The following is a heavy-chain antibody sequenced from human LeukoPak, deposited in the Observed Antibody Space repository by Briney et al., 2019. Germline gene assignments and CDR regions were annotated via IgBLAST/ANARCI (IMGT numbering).Heavy chain of an antibody. CDR2: LSYDGGNK. CDR3: ARDTSYYFDY. V-gene: IGHV3-30*04. D-gene: IGHD1-26*01. CDR1: GFSFSSYA. J-gene: IGHJ4*02. Sequence: RAGGSLRLSCAASGFSFSSYAMCWVRQAPGKGLEWVAVLSYDGGNKYYADSVKGRFTISRDNSKNTLYLQMNSLRAEDTAVYYCARDTSYYFDYWGQGTLVTVSS.